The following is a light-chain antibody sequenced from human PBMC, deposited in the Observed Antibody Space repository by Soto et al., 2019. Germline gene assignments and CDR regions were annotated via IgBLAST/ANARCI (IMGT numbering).Light chain of an antibody. V-gene: IGKV1-5*03. CDR3: QQYKTYWT. CDR2: KAS. J-gene: IGKJ1*01. CDR1: QSISSW. Sequence: DIQITQSPSTLSASVGDRVTITCRASQSISSWLAWYQQKPGKAPNLLIYKASTLERGVPSRFSGSGSGTEFTLTISSLQPDDFASYYCQQYKTYWTFGQGTKVEIK.